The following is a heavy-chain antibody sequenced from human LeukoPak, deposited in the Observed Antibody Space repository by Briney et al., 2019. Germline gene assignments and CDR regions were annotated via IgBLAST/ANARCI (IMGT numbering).Heavy chain of an antibody. CDR3: ARETSHCGGDCYDY. Sequence: GGSLRLSCTASGFSLSDYEINWVRQAPGKGLEWVSYINTGSSSNYYADSLKGRFTISRDDAKNSVYLQLNSLRAEDTALYYCARETSHCGGDCYDYWGQGTLVTVSS. V-gene: IGHV3-48*03. J-gene: IGHJ4*02. CDR1: GFSLSDYE. D-gene: IGHD2-21*01. CDR2: INTGSSSN.